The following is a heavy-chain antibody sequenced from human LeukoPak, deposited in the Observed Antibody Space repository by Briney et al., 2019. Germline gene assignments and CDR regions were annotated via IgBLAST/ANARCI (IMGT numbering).Heavy chain of an antibody. CDR1: RYTFTSYD. J-gene: IGHJ4*02. CDR3: ARGRGYSYGRYFDY. V-gene: IGHV1-8*01. D-gene: IGHD5-18*01. Sequence: ASVKVSCQASRYTFTSYDINWVRQATAQELEWMGWRNPNSGNTGYAQKFQGRVTMTRNTSISTAYMELSSLRSEDTAVYYCARGRGYSYGRYFDYWGQGTLVTVSS. CDR2: RNPNSGNT.